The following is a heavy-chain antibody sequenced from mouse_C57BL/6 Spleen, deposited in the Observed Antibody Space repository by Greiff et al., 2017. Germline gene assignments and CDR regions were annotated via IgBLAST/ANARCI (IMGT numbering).Heavy chain of an antibody. V-gene: IGHV1-15*01. D-gene: IGHD1-1*01. J-gene: IGHJ4*01. CDR2: IDPETGGT. CDR3: TRSPYYDGSSSLYAMDY. CDR1: GYTFTDYE. Sequence: QVQLQQSGAELVRPGASVTLSCKASGYTFTDYEMHWVKQTPVHGLEWIGAIDPETGGTAYNQKFKGKALLTADKASSTAYMELRSLTSEDSAVYYCTRSPYYDGSSSLYAMDYWGQGTSVTVSS.